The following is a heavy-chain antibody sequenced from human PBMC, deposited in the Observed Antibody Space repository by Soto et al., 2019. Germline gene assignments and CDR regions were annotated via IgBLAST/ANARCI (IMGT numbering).Heavy chain of an antibody. D-gene: IGHD3-10*01. V-gene: IGHV1-2*04. CDR3: ARVTNYYGSGSYYPHFDF. Sequence: ASVKVSCKASGYTFTGYYMHWVRQAPGQGLEWMGWINPNSGGTNYAQKFQGWVTMTRDTSISTAYMELSRLRSDDTAVYYCARVTNYYGSGSYYPHFDFWGQGTLVTVSS. CDR1: GYTFTGYY. CDR2: INPNSGGT. J-gene: IGHJ4*02.